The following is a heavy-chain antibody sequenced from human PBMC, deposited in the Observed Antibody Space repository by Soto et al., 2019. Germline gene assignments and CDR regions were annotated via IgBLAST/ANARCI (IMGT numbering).Heavy chain of an antibody. CDR2: ISCYNGDT. D-gene: IGHD6-13*01. CDR1: GYPFTNYG. V-gene: IGHV1-18*01. J-gene: IGHJ1*01. CDR3: ARGGSTWYAEYCQQ. Sequence: QVHLVQSGAEVKKPGASVKVSCKTSGYPFTNYGISWVRQSPGQGPQWMGWISCYNGDTKYAQTLQGRVTMTTDTPKSKAYRELRSLRADDTAVYYCARGGSTWYAEYCQQWSQGTVVIV.